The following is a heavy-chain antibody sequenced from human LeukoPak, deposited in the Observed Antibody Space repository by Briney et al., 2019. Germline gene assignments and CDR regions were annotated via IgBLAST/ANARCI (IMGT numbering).Heavy chain of an antibody. V-gene: IGHV1-69*13. J-gene: IGHJ4*02. D-gene: IGHD6-13*01. Sequence: ASVKVSCKASGGTFSSYAISWVRQAPGQGLEWMGGIIPIFGTANYAQKFQGRVTMTADESTSTAYMELSSLRSEDTAVFYCARRVQQMVRDWGQGTLVTVSS. CDR2: IIPIFGTA. CDR1: GGTFSSYA. CDR3: ARRVQQMVRD.